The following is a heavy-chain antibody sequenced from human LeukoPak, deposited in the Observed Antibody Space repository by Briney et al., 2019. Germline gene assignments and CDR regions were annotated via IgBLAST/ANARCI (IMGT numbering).Heavy chain of an antibody. CDR3: ARVPLGYLGYSSARYTDY. V-gene: IGHV3-21*01. CDR2: ITSRSTYI. D-gene: IGHD6-19*01. Sequence: GGSLRLSCAASGFTFSDYTIMWVRQAPGKGLEYVSSITSRSTYIYYADSVKGRFTISRDNAKNSLYLQMNSLRTEDTAVYYCARVPLGYLGYSSARYTDYWGQGALVSVSS. CDR1: GFTFSDYT. J-gene: IGHJ4*02.